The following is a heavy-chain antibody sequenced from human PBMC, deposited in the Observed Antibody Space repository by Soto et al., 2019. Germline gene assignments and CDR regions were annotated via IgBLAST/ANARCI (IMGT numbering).Heavy chain of an antibody. V-gene: IGHV3-33*01. Sequence: SHRLRYAAAGGNFGNHGVRWIRQTKGKGLEWVAVIWYDGSNKYYADSVKGRFTISRDNSKNTLYLQMNSLRAEDTAVYYCASSPEHSSGYYLYFQHWGQGTLVTVS. CDR3: ASSPEHSSGYYLYFQH. CDR2: IWYDGSNK. D-gene: IGHD3-22*01. CDR1: GGNFGNHG. J-gene: IGHJ1*01.